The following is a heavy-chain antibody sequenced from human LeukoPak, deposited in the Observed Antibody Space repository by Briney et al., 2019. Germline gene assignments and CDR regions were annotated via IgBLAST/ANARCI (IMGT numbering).Heavy chain of an antibody. V-gene: IGHV3-23*01. Sequence: GGSLRLSCAASGFTFSSYAMSWVRRAPGKGLEWVSTISGSGGGTYYAGTVKGRFTISRDNSKNTLYLQMNSLRVEDTAVYYCAQEPGIAAAASWFDPWGQGTLVTVSS. CDR1: GFTFSSYA. D-gene: IGHD6-25*01. J-gene: IGHJ5*02. CDR2: ISGSGGGT. CDR3: AQEPGIAAAASWFDP.